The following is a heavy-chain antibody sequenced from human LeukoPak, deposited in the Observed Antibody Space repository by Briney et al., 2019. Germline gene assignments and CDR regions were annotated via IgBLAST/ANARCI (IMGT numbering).Heavy chain of an antibody. CDR3: ARDPIQLWSRFDY. CDR2: ISSSGSTI. D-gene: IGHD5-18*01. CDR1: GFTFSSYE. V-gene: IGHV3-48*03. J-gene: IGHJ4*02. Sequence: GGSLRLSCAASGFTFSSYEMNWVRQAPGKGLEWVSYISSSGSTIYYADSVKGRFTISRDNAKNSLYLQMNSLRAEDTAVYYCARDPIQLWSRFDYWGQGTLVTVSS.